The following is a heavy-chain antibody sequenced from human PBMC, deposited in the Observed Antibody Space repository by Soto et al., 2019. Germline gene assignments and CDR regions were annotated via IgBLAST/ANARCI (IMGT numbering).Heavy chain of an antibody. V-gene: IGHV3-23*01. D-gene: IGHD3-22*01. CDR1: GFTFSSYA. CDR2: ISGSGGST. CDR3: AKARARYYDSSGYYPFDY. J-gene: IGHJ4*02. Sequence: GGSLRLSCAASGFTFSSYAMSWVRQAPRKGLEWVSAISGSGGSTYYADSVKGRFTISRDNSKNTLYLQMNSLRAEDTAVYYCAKARARYYDSSGYYPFDYWGQGPLITVSS.